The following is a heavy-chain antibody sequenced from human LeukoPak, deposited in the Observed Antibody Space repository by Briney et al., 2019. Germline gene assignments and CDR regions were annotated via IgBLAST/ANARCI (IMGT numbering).Heavy chain of an antibody. CDR3: AKRGPYYDTSGYYYLDS. CDR2: ISYDGTNK. Sequence: GTSLRLSCAASGFGFSTYGMHWVRQAPGKGLEWVARISYDGTNKYSVDSVKGRFTISRDNSKNTLYLQMNSLRVEDTAVYYCAKRGPYYDTSGYYYLDSWGQGTLVTVSS. CDR1: GFGFSTYG. V-gene: IGHV3-30*18. J-gene: IGHJ4*02. D-gene: IGHD3-22*01.